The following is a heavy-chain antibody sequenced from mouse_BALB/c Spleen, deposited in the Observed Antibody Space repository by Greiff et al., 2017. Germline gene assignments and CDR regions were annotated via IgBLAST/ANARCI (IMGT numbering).Heavy chain of an antibody. D-gene: IGHD2-12*01. CDR2: INPSTGYT. CDR1: GYTFTSYW. CDR3: ARPFYDEGFAY. V-gene: IGHV1-7*01. J-gene: IGHJ3*01. Sequence: VQLQQSGAELAKPGASVKMSCKASGYTFTSYWMHWVKQRPGQGLEWIGYINPSTGYTEYNQKFKDKATLTADKSSSTAYMQLSSLTSEDSAVYYCARPFYDEGFAYWGQGTLVTVSA.